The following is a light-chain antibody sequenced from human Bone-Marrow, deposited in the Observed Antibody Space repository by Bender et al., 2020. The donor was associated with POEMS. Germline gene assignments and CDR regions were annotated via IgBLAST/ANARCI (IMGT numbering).Light chain of an antibody. CDR1: SSDVGGYNY. CDR2: EVT. J-gene: IGLJ1*01. CDR3: SSYAGSRSYV. V-gene: IGLV2-8*01. Sequence: QSALTQPPSASGSLGQSVTISCTGSSSDVGGYNYVSWYQQHPGKAPKLVIFEVTERPSGVPDRFSGSKSGNTASLTVSGLQADDEADYYCSSYAGSRSYVFGTGTKVTVL.